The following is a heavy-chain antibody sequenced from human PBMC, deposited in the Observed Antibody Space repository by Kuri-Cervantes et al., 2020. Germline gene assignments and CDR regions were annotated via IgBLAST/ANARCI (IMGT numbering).Heavy chain of an antibody. J-gene: IGHJ6*03. Sequence: SVKVSCKASGGTFSSYAISWVRQAPGQGLEWMGGIIPIFGTANYAQKFQGRVTITTDESTSTAYMELNSLRSEDTAVYYCATPGTNYGDYDYYYYYMDVWGKGTTVTVSS. CDR1: GGTFSSYA. CDR2: IIPIFGTA. CDR3: ATPGTNYGDYDYYYYYMDV. V-gene: IGHV1-69*05. D-gene: IGHD4-17*01.